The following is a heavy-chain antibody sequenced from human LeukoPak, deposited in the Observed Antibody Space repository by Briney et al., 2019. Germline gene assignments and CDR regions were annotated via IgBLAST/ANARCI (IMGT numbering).Heavy chain of an antibody. V-gene: IGHV1-2*02. CDR1: GYTFTAYY. D-gene: IGHD5-24*01. CDR2: INSNTGDT. J-gene: IGHJ6*03. CDR3: ARDPTHYNDTDV. Sequence: ASVNDSCKSSGYTFTAYYRHWVGQAAGRGGEWMRWINSNTGDTKYAQSFHGRSTMTTDNSTSTVNMELSRLGSDDKAVYYCARDPTHYNDTDVWGKGTTVTVSS.